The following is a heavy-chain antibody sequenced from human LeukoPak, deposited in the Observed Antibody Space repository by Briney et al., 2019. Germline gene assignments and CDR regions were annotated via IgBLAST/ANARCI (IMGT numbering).Heavy chain of an antibody. V-gene: IGHV4-59*01. CDR3: ARVDYYDSSGDMFDP. J-gene: IGHJ5*02. Sequence: PSETLSLTCTVSGGSIGSYYWSWIRQPPGRGLEWIGYIYYSGSTNYNPSLKSRVTISVDTSKNQFSLKLSSVTAADTAVYYCARVDYYDSSGDMFDPWGQGTLVTVSP. D-gene: IGHD3-22*01. CDR2: IYYSGST. CDR1: GGSIGSYY.